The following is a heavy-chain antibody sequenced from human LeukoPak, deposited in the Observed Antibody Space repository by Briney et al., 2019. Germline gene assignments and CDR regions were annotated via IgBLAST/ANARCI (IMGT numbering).Heavy chain of an antibody. D-gene: IGHD3-22*01. CDR2: IYSGGST. CDR1: GFTVSSNY. V-gene: IGHV3-53*01. CDR3: ARAYDSSGYYHY. Sequence: GGSLRLSCAASGFTVSSNYMSWVRQAPEKGLEWVSVIYSGGSTYYADSVKGRFTISRDNSKNTLYLQMNSLRAEDTAVYYCARAYDSSGYYHYWGQGTLVTVSS. J-gene: IGHJ4*02.